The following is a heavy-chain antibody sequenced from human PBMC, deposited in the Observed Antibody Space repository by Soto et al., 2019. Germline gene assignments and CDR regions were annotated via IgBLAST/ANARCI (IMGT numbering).Heavy chain of an antibody. J-gene: IGHJ5*02. CDR2: IIPIFGTA. D-gene: IGHD2-21*02. CDR3: ARGTDCGGDCLNSNWFDP. Sequence: SVKVSCKASGGTFSSYAISWVRQAPGQGLEWMGGIIPIFGTANYAQKFQGRVTITADESTSTAYMELSSLRSEDTAVYYCARGTDCGGDCLNSNWFDPRGKGTLVTVSS. CDR1: GGTFSSYA. V-gene: IGHV1-69*13.